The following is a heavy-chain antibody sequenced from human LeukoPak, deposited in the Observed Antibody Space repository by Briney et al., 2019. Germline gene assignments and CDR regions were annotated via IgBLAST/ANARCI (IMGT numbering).Heavy chain of an antibody. V-gene: IGHV3-43*01. Sequence: GGSLRLSCAVSGFSFDDYTLHWVRQAPGKGLEWVSLITRDGYTTFYADCMKGRFTISRDKTSNSLYLQMNSLTTEDSALYYCATERLQYFDYWGQGTLVTVSS. CDR3: ATERLQYFDY. CDR2: ITRDGYTT. J-gene: IGHJ4*02. CDR1: GFSFDDYT.